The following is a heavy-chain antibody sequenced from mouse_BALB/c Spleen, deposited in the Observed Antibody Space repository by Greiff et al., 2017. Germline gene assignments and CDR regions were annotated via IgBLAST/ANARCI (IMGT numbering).Heavy chain of an antibody. J-gene: IGHJ2*01. D-gene: IGHD2-4*01. CDR3: AREGVYDYEGFDY. CDR2: INPGSGGT. V-gene: IGHV1-54*01. Sequence: QVQLKQSGAELVRPGTSVKVSCKASGYAFTNYLIEWVKQRPGQGLEWIGVINPGSGGTNYNEKFKGKATLTADKSSSTAYMQLSSLTSDDSAVYFCAREGVYDYEGFDYWGQGTTLTVSS. CDR1: GYAFTNYL.